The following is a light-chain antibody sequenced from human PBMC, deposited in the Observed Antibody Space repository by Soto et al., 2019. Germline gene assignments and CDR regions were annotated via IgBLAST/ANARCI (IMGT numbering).Light chain of an antibody. J-gene: IGKJ1*01. CDR3: QQYNSYPWT. CDR1: QSISSW. V-gene: IGKV1-5*03. Sequence: DIQMTQSPSTLSASVGDRVTITCRASQSISSWLAWYQQKPGKAPKLLIYNAARRESGVPSRLSGSGSGTDFTLTISSLQPDDFATYYCQQYNSYPWTFGQGTKVEIK. CDR2: NAA.